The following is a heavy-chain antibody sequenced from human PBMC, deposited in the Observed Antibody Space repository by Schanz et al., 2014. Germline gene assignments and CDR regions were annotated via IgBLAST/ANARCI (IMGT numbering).Heavy chain of an antibody. Sequence: EVQLVESGGGLVQPGGSLKLSCAASGLIFSSYAMSWVRQAPGKGLEWVAAVSSRSDEIKYADSVRGRFTISRDNSRSTMYLQMNSLRAEDTAVYFCAKDLGVDCGDGCFNWYFDLWGRGTLVTVSS. V-gene: IGHV3-23*04. CDR1: GLIFSSYA. CDR3: AKDLGVDCGDGCFNWYFDL. J-gene: IGHJ2*01. CDR2: VSSRSDEI. D-gene: IGHD2-21*02.